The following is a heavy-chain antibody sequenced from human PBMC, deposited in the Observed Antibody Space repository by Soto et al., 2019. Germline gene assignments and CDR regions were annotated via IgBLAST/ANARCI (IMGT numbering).Heavy chain of an antibody. V-gene: IGHV1-46*01. CDR1: GYTFTNYY. CDR2: INPRGGRT. D-gene: IGHD3-3*01. Sequence: GASVKVSCKASGYTFTNYYMHWVRQAPGQGLGWMGMINPRGGRTTYPQKFQDRVTMTTDTSTSTIYMDLSSLRSEDTAVYYCARDYGNYDFWSGALGYYYYGMDVWGQGTTVTVSS. J-gene: IGHJ6*02. CDR3: ARDYGNYDFWSGALGYYYYGMDV.